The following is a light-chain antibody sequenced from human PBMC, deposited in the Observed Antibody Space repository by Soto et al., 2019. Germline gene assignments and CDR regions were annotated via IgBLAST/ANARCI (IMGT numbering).Light chain of an antibody. CDR2: TAS. V-gene: IGKV1-12*01. J-gene: IGKJ5*01. CDR3: QQANSFPLT. Sequence: DIQMTQSPSSVSASVGDRVTITCRASQDINTWLAWYQQKPGKAPKLLIYTASSLQTGVPSRFSGSGSGTDFTLTISSLQPEDFATYYGQQANSFPLTFGQGTRLEI. CDR1: QDINTW.